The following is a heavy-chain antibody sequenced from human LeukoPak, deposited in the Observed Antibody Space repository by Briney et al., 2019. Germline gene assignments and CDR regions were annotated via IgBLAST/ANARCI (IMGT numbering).Heavy chain of an antibody. V-gene: IGHV3-23*01. D-gene: IGHD3-22*01. CDR2: ISGSGGST. Sequence: PGGSLRLSCAASGFTFSSYAMSWVRQAPGKGLEWVSAISGSGGSTYYADSVKGRFTISRDNSKNTLYLQMNSLRAEDTAVYYCAKDSGDSGGYYLPFFDYWGQGTLVTVSS. J-gene: IGHJ4*02. CDR1: GFTFSSYA. CDR3: AKDSGDSGGYYLPFFDY.